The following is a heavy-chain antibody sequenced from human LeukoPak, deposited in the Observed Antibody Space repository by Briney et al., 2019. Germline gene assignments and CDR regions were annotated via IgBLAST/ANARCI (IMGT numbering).Heavy chain of an antibody. D-gene: IGHD5-24*01. CDR2: IDSTSGYI. Sequence: GGSLRLSCAASGFIFSGYSMNWVRQAPGKGLEWVSSIDSTSGYIYYADSVKGRFTISRDNAKNSLYLQMNSLRAEDTAVYYCARGTMATIRFDYWGQGTLVTVSS. J-gene: IGHJ4*02. V-gene: IGHV3-21*01. CDR1: GFIFSGYS. CDR3: ARGTMATIRFDY.